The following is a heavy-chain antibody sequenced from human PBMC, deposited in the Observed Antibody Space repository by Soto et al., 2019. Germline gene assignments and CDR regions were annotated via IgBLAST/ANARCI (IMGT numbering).Heavy chain of an antibody. D-gene: IGHD3-9*01. V-gene: IGHV3-23*01. CDR3: ATRTGYFDC. Sequence: GGCMRLPCADSGFTCSSYAMSWARQAPGKGLEWDPAIRGRAGGPYFADSVKGRFTFSRDNSKNTLYLQWNSLRAEDTAVYYCATRTGYFDCWGRGTLVAVSS. J-gene: IGHJ4*02. CDR1: GFTCSSYA. CDR2: IRGRAGGP.